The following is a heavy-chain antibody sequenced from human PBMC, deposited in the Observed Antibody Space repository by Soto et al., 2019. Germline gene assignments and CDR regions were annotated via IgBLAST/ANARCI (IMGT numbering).Heavy chain of an antibody. V-gene: IGHV3-23*01. CDR3: AKGGRAEYYDSSGYIDS. Sequence: EVHLLESGGGLVQRGGSLRLSSEASGFIFSAYAMIWVRQAPGKGLEWVSTISGNGGSTYYADSVKGRFTISRDNSKNTLYLEMTSLGAEDTAVYYCAKGGRAEYYDSSGYIDSWGQGTLVTVSS. D-gene: IGHD3-22*01. CDR2: ISGNGGST. CDR1: GFIFSAYA. J-gene: IGHJ4*02.